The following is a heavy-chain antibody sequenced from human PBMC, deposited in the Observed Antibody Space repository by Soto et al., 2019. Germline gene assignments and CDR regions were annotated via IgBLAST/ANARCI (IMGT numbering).Heavy chain of an antibody. CDR2: SYHGGST. Sequence: QVQLQESGPGLVKPSGTLSLTCAVSGCSISSTDWWCWVRQPPGKGLEWIGESYHGGSTNYNPSLKRRVTISVERSNKQFSLKLPSVTAADTAVYYCASSESGGSYYFDFWAEGTLVTVSS. J-gene: IGHJ4*02. D-gene: IGHD1-26*01. V-gene: IGHV4-4*02. CDR3: ASSESGGSYYFDF. CDR1: GCSISSTDW.